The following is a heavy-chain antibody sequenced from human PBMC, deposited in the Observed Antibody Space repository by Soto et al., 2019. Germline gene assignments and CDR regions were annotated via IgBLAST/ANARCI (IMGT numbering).Heavy chain of an antibody. CDR1: GGFISSYY. Sequence: SETLSLTCSVSGGFISSYYWSWVRQPPGKGLEWIGYINYSGSTSHNPSLKSRVTISVDKSKNQFSLNLSSVTAADTAMYYCARGGYSSSRYALDVWGQGTTVTVSS. V-gene: IGHV4-59*01. CDR3: ARGGYSSSRYALDV. CDR2: INYSGST. J-gene: IGHJ6*02. D-gene: IGHD6-13*01.